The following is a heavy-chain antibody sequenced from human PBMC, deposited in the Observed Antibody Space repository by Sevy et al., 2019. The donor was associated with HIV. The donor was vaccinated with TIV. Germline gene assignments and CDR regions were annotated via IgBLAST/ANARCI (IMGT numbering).Heavy chain of an antibody. Sequence: GGSLRLSCAASGFTFSIYDMHWVRQATGKGLEWVSSISTVGGTYYPGSVKGRFTISRENAKNSLYLQMNSLRARDTAVYYCARGALSGSYGGPLDYWGQGTLVTVSS. V-gene: IGHV3-13*01. D-gene: IGHD1-26*01. CDR1: GFTFSIYD. J-gene: IGHJ4*02. CDR3: ARGALSGSYGGPLDY. CDR2: ISTVGGT.